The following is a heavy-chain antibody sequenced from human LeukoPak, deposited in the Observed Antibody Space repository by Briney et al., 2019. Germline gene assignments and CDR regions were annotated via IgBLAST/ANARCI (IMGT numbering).Heavy chain of an antibody. Sequence: SETLSLTCTVSGGSVSSGSYYWSWIRQPPGKGLEWIGYIYYSGSTNYNPSLKSRVTISVDTSKNQFSLKLSSVTAADTAVYYCARDREGETGTTAFDIWSQGTMVTVSS. CDR1: GGSVSSGSYY. CDR2: IYYSGST. CDR3: ARDREGETGTTAFDI. J-gene: IGHJ3*02. V-gene: IGHV4-61*01. D-gene: IGHD1-7*01.